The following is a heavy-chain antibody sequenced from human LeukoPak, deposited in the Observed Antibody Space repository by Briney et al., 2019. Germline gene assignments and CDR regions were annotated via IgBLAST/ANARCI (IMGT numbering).Heavy chain of an antibody. Sequence: ASVKVSCKASGYTFTSYDINWVRQATGQGLEWMGWMNPNSGNTGYAQKFQGRVTMTRNTSISTAYMELSSLRSEDTAVYYCARGRRDTVTTSYYFDYWGQGTLVTVSS. D-gene: IGHD4-17*01. CDR1: GYTFTSYD. CDR2: MNPNSGNT. V-gene: IGHV1-8*01. J-gene: IGHJ4*02. CDR3: ARGRRDTVTTSYYFDY.